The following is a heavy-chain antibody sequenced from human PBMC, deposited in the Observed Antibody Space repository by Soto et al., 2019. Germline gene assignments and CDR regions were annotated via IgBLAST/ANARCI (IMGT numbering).Heavy chain of an antibody. CDR2: IGTAGDT. J-gene: IGHJ4*02. CDR1: GFTFSSYD. D-gene: IGHD3-16*02. Sequence: GGSLRLSCAASGFTFSSYDMHWVRQATGKGLEWVSAIGTAGDTYYPGSVKGRFTISRENAKNSLYLQMNSLRAGDTAVYYCARGLREYIWGSYPQEGWVXYWGQGTLVTVSS. CDR3: ARGLREYIWGSYPQEGWVXY. V-gene: IGHV3-13*01.